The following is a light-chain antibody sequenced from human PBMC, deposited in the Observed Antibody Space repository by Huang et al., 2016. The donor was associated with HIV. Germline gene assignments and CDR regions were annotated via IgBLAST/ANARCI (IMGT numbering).Light chain of an antibody. Sequence: DTVMTQTPTTLSVSPGARATLSCRASQSFGSKLAWFQQKPGHAPRLRIPVASTRATGIPARFSGSGSGTEFTLTISSLQSEDFAVYYCQQYNNWPYTFGQGTKLEIK. V-gene: IGKV3-15*01. CDR1: QSFGSK. CDR2: VAS. J-gene: IGKJ2*01. CDR3: QQYNNWPYT.